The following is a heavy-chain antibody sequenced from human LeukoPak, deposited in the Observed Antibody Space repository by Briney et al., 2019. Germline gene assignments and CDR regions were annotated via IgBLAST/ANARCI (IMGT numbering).Heavy chain of an antibody. CDR2: IVVGSGNT. Sequence: SVKVSCKASGFTFTSSAMQWVRQARGQRLEWIEWIVVGSGNTNYAQKFQERVTITRDMSTSTAYMELSSLRSEDTAVYYCAAAEWFMPDGETPFDYWGQGTLVTVSS. D-gene: IGHD3-3*01. CDR3: AAAEWFMPDGETPFDY. CDR1: GFTFTSSA. J-gene: IGHJ4*02. V-gene: IGHV1-58*02.